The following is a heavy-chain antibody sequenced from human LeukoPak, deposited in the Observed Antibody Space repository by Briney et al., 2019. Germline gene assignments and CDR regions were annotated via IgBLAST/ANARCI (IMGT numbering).Heavy chain of an antibody. CDR2: IYHSGST. D-gene: IGHD3-9*01. Sequence: SETLFLTCSVSGDSTAGYYWGWIRQPPGKGLEWIGSIYHSGSTYYNPSLKSRVTISVDTSKNQFSLKLNSVTATDTAVYYCARSPFVLTGYIYYFDYWGQGTLVTVSS. CDR1: GDSTAGYY. CDR3: ARSPFVLTGYIYYFDY. V-gene: IGHV4-38-2*01. J-gene: IGHJ4*02.